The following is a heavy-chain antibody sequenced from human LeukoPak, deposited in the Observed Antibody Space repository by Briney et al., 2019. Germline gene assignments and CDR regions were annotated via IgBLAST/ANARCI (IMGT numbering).Heavy chain of an antibody. V-gene: IGHV3-74*01. D-gene: IGHD1-26*01. CDR3: LTVVETTIAAFDI. CDR1: GFTFSNYW. Sequence: GGSLRLSCAASGFTFSNYWLHWVRQAPGKGLVWVSRIDANAKTTSYADSVKGRFTISTDNAKKTLYLQMNSLRVEDTAVYYYLTVVETTIAAFDIWGQGTMVTVSS. CDR2: IDANAKTT. J-gene: IGHJ3*02.